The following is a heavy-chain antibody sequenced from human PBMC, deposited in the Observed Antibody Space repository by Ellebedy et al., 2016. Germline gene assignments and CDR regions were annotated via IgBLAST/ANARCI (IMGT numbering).Heavy chain of an antibody. CDR2: IFTSGSF. V-gene: IGHV4-4*07. J-gene: IGHJ6*03. CDR3: ARVHCSITTCDYYYMDV. D-gene: IGHD1-1*01. Sequence: SETLSLTCTVSGGSVSRYFWSWIRQPAGKGLEWIGRIFTSGSFNYNPSLMSRVTTSVVTSKNQISLRLNSVTTADTAVYYCARVHCSITTCDYYYMDVWGKGTTVTVSS. CDR1: GGSVSRYF.